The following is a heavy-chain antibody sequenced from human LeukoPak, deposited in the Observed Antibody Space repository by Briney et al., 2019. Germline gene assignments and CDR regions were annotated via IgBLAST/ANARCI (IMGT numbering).Heavy chain of an antibody. Sequence: GGSLRLPCAASGFTFSSYAMSWVRQAPGKGLEWVSAISGSGGSTYYADSVKGRFTISRDNSKNTLYLQMNSLRAEDTAVYYCAKYPQVLLWFGELYYWGQGTLVTVSS. CDR2: ISGSGGST. CDR1: GFTFSSYA. J-gene: IGHJ4*02. CDR3: AKYPQVLLWFGELYY. D-gene: IGHD3-10*01. V-gene: IGHV3-23*01.